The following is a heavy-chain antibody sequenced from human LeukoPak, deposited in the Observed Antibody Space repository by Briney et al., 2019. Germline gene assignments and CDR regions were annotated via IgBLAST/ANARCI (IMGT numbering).Heavy chain of an antibody. CDR2: ISSSGSTI. D-gene: IGHD3-16*01. CDR1: GFTFSNAW. Sequence: GGSLRLSCAASGFTFSNAWMSWVRQTPGKGLEWVSYISSSGSTIYYADSVKGRFTISRDNAKNSLYLQMNSLRAEDTAVYYCARIPFAKSIETDYWGQGTLVTVSS. J-gene: IGHJ4*02. V-gene: IGHV3-11*04. CDR3: ARIPFAKSIETDY.